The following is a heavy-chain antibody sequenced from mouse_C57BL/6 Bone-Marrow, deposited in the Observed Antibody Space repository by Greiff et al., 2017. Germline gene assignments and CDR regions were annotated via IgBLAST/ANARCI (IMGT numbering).Heavy chain of an antibody. CDR1: GYTFTSYW. Sequence: VQLQQPGAELVKPGASVKLSCKASGYTFTSYWMQWVKQRPGQGLEWIGAIDPSDSYTNYNQKFKGKSTLTVDTSSSTAYMQLRCLTSEDSAVYYCAREGITTVVGNFDYWGQGTTLTVPS. CDR3: AREGITTVVGNFDY. J-gene: IGHJ2*01. CDR2: IDPSDSYT. D-gene: IGHD1-1*01. V-gene: IGHV1-50*01.